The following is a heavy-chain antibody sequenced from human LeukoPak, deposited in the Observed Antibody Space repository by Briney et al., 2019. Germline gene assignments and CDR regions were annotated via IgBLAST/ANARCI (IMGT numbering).Heavy chain of an antibody. CDR3: AKDVKSDGVWDVDH. CDR1: GFNFRAYT. CDR2: IYGSGEGQT. J-gene: IGHJ4*02. V-gene: IGHV3-23*01. D-gene: IGHD4-17*01. Sequence: GGSLRLSCAGYGFNFRAYTMNWVRQAPGHGLEWVSGIYGSGEGQTFYADSVRGRFTISRDDSRNLVFLHMDSLRVEDTALYYYAKDVKSDGVWDVDHWGRGTLATVSS.